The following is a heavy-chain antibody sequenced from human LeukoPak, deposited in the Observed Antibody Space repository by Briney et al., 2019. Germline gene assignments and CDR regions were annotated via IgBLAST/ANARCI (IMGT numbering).Heavy chain of an antibody. CDR2: ISWNSGSI. V-gene: IGHV3-9*01. J-gene: IGHJ5*02. Sequence: GRSLRLSCAASGFTFDGYAMHWVRQAPGKGLEWVSGISWNSGSIGYADSVKGRFTISRDNAKNSLYLQMNSLRAEDTALYYCAKAPGPWGQGTLVTVSS. CDR3: AKAPGP. CDR1: GFTFDGYA.